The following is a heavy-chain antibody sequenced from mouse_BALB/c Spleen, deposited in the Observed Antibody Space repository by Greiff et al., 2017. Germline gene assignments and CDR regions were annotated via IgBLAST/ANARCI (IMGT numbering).Heavy chain of an antibody. CDR3: ARQERINGYLDY. CDR2: INPSSGHT. CDR1: GYTFTSYT. D-gene: IGHD1-1*01. Sequence: VQLQQSGAELARPGASVKMSCKASGYTFTSYTMPWVKQRPEQGLEWIGYINPSSGHTNYNQKFKDKATLTADKSSSTAYMQMSSLTSEDSAVYYCARQERINGYLDYWGQGTTVTVSA. J-gene: IGHJ2*01. V-gene: IGHV1-4*01.